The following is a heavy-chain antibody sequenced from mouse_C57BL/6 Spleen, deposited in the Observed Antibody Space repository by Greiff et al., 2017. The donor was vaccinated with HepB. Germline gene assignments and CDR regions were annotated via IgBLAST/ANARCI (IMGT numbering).Heavy chain of an antibody. CDR1: GFTFSSYG. Sequence: EVKLVESGGDLVKPGGSLKLSCAASGFTFSSYGMSWVRQTPDKRLEWVATISSGGSYTYYPDSVKGRFTISRDNAKNTLYLQMSSLKSEDTAMYYCARHKDYGSSYVRYFDVWGTGTTVTVSS. CDR3: ARHKDYGSSYVRYFDV. J-gene: IGHJ1*03. D-gene: IGHD1-1*01. V-gene: IGHV5-6*01. CDR2: ISSGGSYT.